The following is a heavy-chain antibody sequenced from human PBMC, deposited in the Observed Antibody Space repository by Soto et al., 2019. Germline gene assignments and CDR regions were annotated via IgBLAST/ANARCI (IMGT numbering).Heavy chain of an antibody. D-gene: IGHD3-16*01. CDR2: IHYSGST. V-gene: IGHV4-59*11. CDR1: GFSITSHY. Sequence: SETLSLTCTVSGFSITSHYWTWIRQPPGKGLEWIGNIHYSGSTNYSPSLKGRVIISVDTSENQSSLKLSSVTTADTAVYYCTVGGAGHPFDYWGQGTLVT. J-gene: IGHJ4*02. CDR3: TVGGAGHPFDY.